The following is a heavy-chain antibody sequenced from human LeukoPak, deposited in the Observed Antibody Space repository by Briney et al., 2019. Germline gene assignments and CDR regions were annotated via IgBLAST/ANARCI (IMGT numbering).Heavy chain of an antibody. V-gene: IGHV1-2*06. D-gene: IGHD5-18*01. CDR1: GFSFTGYF. CDR3: ARGPHDTAYYFDQ. CDR2: IDPNSGGT. J-gene: IGHJ4*02. Sequence: ASVKVSCKASGFSFTGYFMNWVRQAPGQGPEWMGRIDPNSGGTNYALKFQGRVTMTRDTPITTACMDLSRLRSDDTAVYYCARGPHDTAYYFDQWGQGTLVTVSS.